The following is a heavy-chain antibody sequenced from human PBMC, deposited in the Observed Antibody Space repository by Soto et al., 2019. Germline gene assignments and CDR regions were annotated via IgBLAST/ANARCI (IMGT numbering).Heavy chain of an antibody. CDR3: ASLPLIRVWFGFVDY. J-gene: IGHJ4*02. D-gene: IGHD3-10*01. CDR1: GGSISSGDYY. CDR2: IYYSGST. V-gene: IGHV4-30-4*01. Sequence: QVQLQESGPGLVKPSQTLSLTCTVSGGSISSGDYYWSWIRQPPGKGLEWIGYIYYSGSTYYNPSLKSRVTISVDTSKNQFSLKLCSVTAADTAVYYCASLPLIRVWFGFVDYWGQGTLVTVSS.